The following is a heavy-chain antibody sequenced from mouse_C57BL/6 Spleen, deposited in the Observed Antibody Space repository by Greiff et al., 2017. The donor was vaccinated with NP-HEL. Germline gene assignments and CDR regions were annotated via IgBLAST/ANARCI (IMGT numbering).Heavy chain of an antibody. CDR2: ISDGGSYT. J-gene: IGHJ3*01. CDR3: ARDLITEAWFAY. CDR1: GFTFSSYA. V-gene: IGHV5-4*01. Sequence: DVHLVESGGGLVKPGGSLKLSCAASGFTFSSYAMSWVRQIPEKRLEWVATISDGGSYTYYPDNVKGRFTISRDNAKNNLYLQMSHLKSEDTAMYYCARDLITEAWFAYWGQGTLVTVSA. D-gene: IGHD2-4*01.